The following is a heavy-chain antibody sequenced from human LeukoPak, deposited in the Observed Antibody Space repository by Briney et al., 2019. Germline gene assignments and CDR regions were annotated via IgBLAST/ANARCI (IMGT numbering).Heavy chain of an antibody. D-gene: IGHD5-24*01. J-gene: IGHJ4*02. CDR3: AKWGDGYNSLDY. V-gene: IGHV3-23*01. CDR2: ISGSGGST. CDR1: EFTFSSYA. Sequence: PGGSLRLSCAASEFTFSSYAMSWVRQAPGKGLEWVSAISGSGGSTYYADSVKGRFTISRDNSKNTLYLQMNSLRAEDTAVYYCAKWGDGYNSLDYWGQGTLVTVSS.